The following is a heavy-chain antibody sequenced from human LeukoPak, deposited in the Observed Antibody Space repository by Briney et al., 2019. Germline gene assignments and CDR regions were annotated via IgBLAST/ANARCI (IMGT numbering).Heavy chain of an antibody. J-gene: IGHJ4*02. CDR2: ISSGSGGST. CDR3: AKAIGSSGWYGAVYYFDY. V-gene: IGHV3-23*01. Sequence: GGSLRLSCAVSGFTFSNYSMNWVRQAPGKGLEWVSSISSGSGGSTYYADSVKGRFTISRDNSKNTLYLQMNSLRAEDTAVYYCAKAIGSSGWYGAVYYFDYWGQGTLVTVSS. CDR1: GFTFSNYS. D-gene: IGHD6-19*01.